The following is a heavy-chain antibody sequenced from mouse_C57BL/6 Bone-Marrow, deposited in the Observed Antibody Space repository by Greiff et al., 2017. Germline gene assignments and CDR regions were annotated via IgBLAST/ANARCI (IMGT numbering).Heavy chain of an antibody. V-gene: IGHV1-55*01. J-gene: IGHJ4*01. CDR1: GYTFTSYW. CDR2: IYPGSGST. Sequence: VQLQQPGAELVKPGASVKMSCKASGYTFTSYWITWVKQRPGPGLEWIGDIYPGSGSTNYNEKFKGKATLTVDTSSSTAYMQLSSLTSEDSAVYYWARSQYYGSSYDAMDYWGQGTSVTVSS. CDR3: ARSQYYGSSYDAMDY. D-gene: IGHD1-1*01.